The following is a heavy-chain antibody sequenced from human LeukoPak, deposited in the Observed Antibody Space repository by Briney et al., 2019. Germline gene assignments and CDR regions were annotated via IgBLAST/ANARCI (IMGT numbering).Heavy chain of an antibody. J-gene: IGHJ4*02. Sequence: GGSLRLSCAASGFTFDDYGMSWVRQAPGKGLECVSGINWNGGSTGYADSVKGRFTISRDNAKNSLYLQMNSLRAEDTALYYCARGSSGWYKVPSDYWGQGTLVTVSS. CDR3: ARGSSGWYKVPSDY. CDR2: INWNGGST. D-gene: IGHD6-19*01. V-gene: IGHV3-20*04. CDR1: GFTFDDYG.